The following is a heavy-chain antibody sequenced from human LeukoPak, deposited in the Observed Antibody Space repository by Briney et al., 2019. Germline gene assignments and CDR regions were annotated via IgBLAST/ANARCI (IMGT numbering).Heavy chain of an antibody. Sequence: PSETLSLTCTVSGDSISSSNYYWGWLRQPPGKGVEGIGNIYYSGSTNSNPSLKSRVIISVDTSKNQFSLKLTSVTAADTAVYYCARQGYDFLTDFGTGDAFDIWGQGTMVTVSS. CDR1: GDSISSSNYY. CDR3: ARQGYDFLTDFGTGDAFDI. D-gene: IGHD3-9*01. J-gene: IGHJ3*02. CDR2: IYYSGST. V-gene: IGHV4-39*01.